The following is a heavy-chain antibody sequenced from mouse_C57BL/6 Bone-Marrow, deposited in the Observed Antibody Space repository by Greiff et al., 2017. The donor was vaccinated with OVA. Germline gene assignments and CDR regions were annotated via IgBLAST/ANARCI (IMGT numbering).Heavy chain of an antibody. CDR3: ARWDYDYDEGDY. D-gene: IGHD2-4*01. CDR2: IYPRDGST. J-gene: IGHJ2*01. Sequence: QVQLQQSDAELVKPGASVKISCKVSGYTFTDHTIHWMKQRPEQGLEWIGYIYPRDGSTKYNEKFKGKATLTADKYPSTADMQLNSLTSEDSAVYFCARWDYDYDEGDYWGQGTTLTVSS. V-gene: IGHV1-78*01. CDR1: GYTFTDHT.